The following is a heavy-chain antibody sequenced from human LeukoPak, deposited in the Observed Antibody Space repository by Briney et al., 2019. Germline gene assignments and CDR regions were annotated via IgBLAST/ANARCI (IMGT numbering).Heavy chain of an antibody. CDR1: GYTFTGYY. CDR2: INPNSGGT. V-gene: IGHV1-2*02. J-gene: IGHJ4*02. CDR3: ARAYTGFEAFDY. D-gene: IGHD5-12*01. Sequence: ASVKVSCKASGYTFTGYYMHWVRQAPGQGLEWMGWINPNSGGTNYAQKFQGRVTMTRDTSVNTAYMDRISLRSDDTAVYHCARAYTGFEAFDYWGQGVPVTVSS.